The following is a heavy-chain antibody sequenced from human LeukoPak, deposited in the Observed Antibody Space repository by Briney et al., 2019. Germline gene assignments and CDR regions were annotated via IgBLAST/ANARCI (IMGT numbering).Heavy chain of an antibody. V-gene: IGHV3-21*01. CDR3: ARDSEMGDGYNRPPRVGFDY. Sequence: GGSLRLSCAASGFTFSSYSMNWVRQAPGKGLEWVSSISSSSSYIYYADSVKGRFTISRDNAKNSLYLQMNSLRAEDTAVYYCARDSEMGDGYNRPPRVGFDYWGQGTLVTVSS. CDR2: ISSSSSYI. CDR1: GFTFSSYS. J-gene: IGHJ4*02. D-gene: IGHD5-24*01.